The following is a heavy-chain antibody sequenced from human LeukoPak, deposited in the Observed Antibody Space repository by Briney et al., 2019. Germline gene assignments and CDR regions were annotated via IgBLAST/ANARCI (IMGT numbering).Heavy chain of an antibody. Sequence: GGSLRLSCAASGFRLDAFGMGWVRQVPGKGLEWVSGIEWNGGRREYADSVKGRFTISRDNAKNSLYLQMKNLRAEDTALYYCASVPDDASGNSRYYFKTWGQGTLVTVSS. CDR3: ASVPDDASGNSRYYFKT. V-gene: IGHV3-20*04. D-gene: IGHD3-22*01. J-gene: IGHJ4*02. CDR2: IEWNGGRR. CDR1: GFRLDAFG.